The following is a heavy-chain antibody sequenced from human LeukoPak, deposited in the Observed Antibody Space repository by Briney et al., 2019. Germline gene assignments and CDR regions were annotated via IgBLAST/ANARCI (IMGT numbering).Heavy chain of an antibody. V-gene: IGHV3-21*01. D-gene: IGHD2-2*01. CDR1: GFTFSSYS. J-gene: IGHJ4*02. CDR3: ARDWSSVDY. Sequence: GGSLRLSCAASGFTFSSYSMNWVRQAPGKGLEWVSSISSSSSYIYSADSVKGRFTISRDDAKNSLYLQMNSLRAEDTAVYYCARDWSSVDYRGQGTLVTVSS. CDR2: ISSSSSYI.